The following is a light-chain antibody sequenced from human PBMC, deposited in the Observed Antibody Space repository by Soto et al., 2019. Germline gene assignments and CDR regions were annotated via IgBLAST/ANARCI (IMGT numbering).Light chain of an antibody. J-gene: IGLJ1*01. CDR1: SSDVGGYNY. Sequence: QSALTQPASVSGSPGQSITISCTGTSSDVGGYNYVSRYQQHPGKAPKLMIYDVSNRPSGVSNRFSGSKSGNTASLTISGLQAEDEADYYCSSYTSSSTPYVFGTGIKVTVL. V-gene: IGLV2-14*01. CDR2: DVS. CDR3: SSYTSSSTPYV.